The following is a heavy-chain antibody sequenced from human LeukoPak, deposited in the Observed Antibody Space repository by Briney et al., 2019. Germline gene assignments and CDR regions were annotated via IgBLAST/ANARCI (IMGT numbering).Heavy chain of an antibody. CDR2: ISSSGSYI. D-gene: IGHD1-26*01. Sequence: GGSLRLSCAASGFTFSSYSMNWVRQAPGKRLEWVSSISSSGSYIYYADSVKGRFTISRDNAKNSLYLQMNSLRAEDTAVYFCARGELVDYWGQGTLVTVFS. CDR1: GFTFSSYS. V-gene: IGHV3-21*01. J-gene: IGHJ4*02. CDR3: ARGELVDY.